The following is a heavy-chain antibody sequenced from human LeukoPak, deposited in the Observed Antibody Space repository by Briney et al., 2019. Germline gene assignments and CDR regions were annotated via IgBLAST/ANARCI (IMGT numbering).Heavy chain of an antibody. CDR3: AREGGSGWYSGWFDP. Sequence: GGSGRLSCAPSAFIFSYYWMSWVRQAPGKGLEWVAYINQDGSEKRYVVSGKGRFTISRDNAENLLYLQMNNLRAEDTAVYYCAREGGSGWYSGWFDPWGQGTLVTVSS. J-gene: IGHJ5*02. CDR1: AFIFSYYW. D-gene: IGHD6-19*01. V-gene: IGHV3-7*03. CDR2: INQDGSEK.